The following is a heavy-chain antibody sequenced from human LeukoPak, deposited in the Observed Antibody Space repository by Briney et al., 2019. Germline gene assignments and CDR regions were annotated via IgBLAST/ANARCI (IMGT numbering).Heavy chain of an antibody. D-gene: IGHD3-22*01. Sequence: GESLKISCKGSGYSFTSYWIGWVRQMPGKGLEWMGIIYPGDSDTRYSLSFQGQVTISADKSISTAYLQWSSLKASDTAMYYCAISTMIVVVKAHDAFDIWGQGTMVTVSS. CDR3: AISTMIVVVKAHDAFDI. V-gene: IGHV5-51*01. CDR2: IYPGDSDT. CDR1: GYSFTSYW. J-gene: IGHJ3*02.